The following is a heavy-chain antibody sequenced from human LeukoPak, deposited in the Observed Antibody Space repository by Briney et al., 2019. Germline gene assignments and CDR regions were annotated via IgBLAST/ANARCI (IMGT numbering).Heavy chain of an antibody. D-gene: IGHD3-16*01. Sequence: GGSLRLSCAASGFTFSSYWMHWVRQAPGKGLEWVSIIYSGGSTYYADSVKGRFTISRDNSKNTLYLQMNSLRAEDTAVYYCARDRGTQPLWAFDIWGQGTMVTVSS. V-gene: IGHV3-53*01. CDR1: GFTFSSYW. J-gene: IGHJ3*02. CDR3: ARDRGTQPLWAFDI. CDR2: IYSGGST.